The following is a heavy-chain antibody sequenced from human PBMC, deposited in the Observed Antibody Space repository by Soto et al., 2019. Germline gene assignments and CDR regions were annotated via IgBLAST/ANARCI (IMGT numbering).Heavy chain of an antibody. CDR3: AKDRGRGYSGYEQLDY. J-gene: IGHJ4*02. D-gene: IGHD5-12*01. CDR2: ISYDGSNK. CDR1: GFTFSSYG. V-gene: IGHV3-30*18. Sequence: XGSLKLSCAASGFTFSSYGMHWVRQAPGKGLEWVAVISYDGSNKYYADSVKGRFTISRDNSKNTLYLQMNSLRAEDTAVYYCAKDRGRGYSGYEQLDYWGQGTLVTVSS.